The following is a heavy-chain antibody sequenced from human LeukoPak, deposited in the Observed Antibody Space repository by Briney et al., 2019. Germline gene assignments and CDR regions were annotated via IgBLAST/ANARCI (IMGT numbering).Heavy chain of an antibody. CDR1: GFSFSGHW. V-gene: IGHV3-74*01. J-gene: IGHJ4*02. CDR3: ARGPNSNWSGLDF. Sequence: GSXRLSCXASGFSFSGHWMHWARHLPGKGLVWVSRISPTGSTTSYADSVKGRFTVSRDNAKNTLYLQVNNLRAEDTAVYYCARGPNSNWSGLDFWGQGTLLTVSS. D-gene: IGHD6-6*01. CDR2: ISPTGSTT.